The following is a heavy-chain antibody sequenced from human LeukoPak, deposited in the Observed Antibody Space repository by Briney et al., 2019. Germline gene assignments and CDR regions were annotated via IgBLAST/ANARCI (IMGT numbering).Heavy chain of an antibody. CDR2: IIPNSDGT. V-gene: IGHV1-2*02. D-gene: IGHD2-2*01. Sequence: ASVKISCKASGYTFTGYYMHWARQAPGQGIEWMGWIIPNSDGTNYAQKFQGRVTMTRDTSISTAYMELSRVRSDDTAVYYCATQGYCSSTSCRNWFDPWGQGTLVTVSS. CDR3: ATQGYCSSTSCRNWFDP. J-gene: IGHJ5*02. CDR1: GYTFTGYY.